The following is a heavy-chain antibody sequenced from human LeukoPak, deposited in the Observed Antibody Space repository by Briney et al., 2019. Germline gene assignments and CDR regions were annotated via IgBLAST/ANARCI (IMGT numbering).Heavy chain of an antibody. D-gene: IGHD2-2*01. J-gene: IGHJ5*02. CDR3: ARVVPAAIDDNWFDP. Sequence: SETLSLTCTVSGGSISSGGYYWSWIRQHPGKGLEWIGYIYYSGSTYYNPSLKSRVTISVDTSKNQFSLKLSSVTAADTAVYYCARVVPAAIDDNWFDPWGQGTLVTVSS. V-gene: IGHV4-31*03. CDR2: IYYSGST. CDR1: GGSISSGGYY.